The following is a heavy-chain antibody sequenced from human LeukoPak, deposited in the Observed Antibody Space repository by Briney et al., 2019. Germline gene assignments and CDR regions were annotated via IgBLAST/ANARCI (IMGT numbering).Heavy chain of an antibody. CDR2: IYTSGST. CDR3: ARSGDIVATRGIFDY. V-gene: IGHV4-4*07. J-gene: IGHJ4*02. CDR1: GGSISSYY. Sequence: SETLSLTCTVSGGSISSYYWSWIRQPAGKGLEGIGRIYTSGSTNYNPSLKSRVTMSVDTSKNQFSLKLSSVTAADTAVYYCARSGDIVATRGIFDYWGQGTLVTVSS. D-gene: IGHD5-12*01.